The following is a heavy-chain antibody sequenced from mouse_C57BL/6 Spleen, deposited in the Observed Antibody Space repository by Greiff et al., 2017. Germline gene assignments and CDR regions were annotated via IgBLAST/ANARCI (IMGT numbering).Heavy chain of an antibody. CDR2: FYPGSGSI. CDR3: SRHEEERAFITTVARYAMDY. D-gene: IGHD1-1*01. J-gene: IGHJ4*01. V-gene: IGHV1-62-2*01. Sequence: QVQLQQSGAELVKPGASVKLSCKASGYTFTEYTIHWVKQRPGQGLEWIGWFYPGSGSIKYNEKFKDKATLTEDKPSSTVYMELSRLTSEDSAVYFCSRHEEERAFITTVARYAMDYWGQGTSVTVSS. CDR1: GYTFTEYT.